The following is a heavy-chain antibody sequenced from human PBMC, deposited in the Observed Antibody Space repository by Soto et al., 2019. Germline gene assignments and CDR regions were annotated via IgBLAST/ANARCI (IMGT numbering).Heavy chain of an antibody. V-gene: IGHV4-59*08. Sequence: SETLSLTCTVSGGSISSYYWSWIRQPPGKGLEWIGYIYYSGSTNYNPSLKSRVTISVDTSKNQFSLKLSSVTAADTAVYYCARLPVVSMATTRGYFDYWGQGTLVTVSS. CDR1: GGSISSYY. CDR3: ARLPVVSMATTRGYFDY. D-gene: IGHD5-12*01. J-gene: IGHJ4*02. CDR2: IYYSGST.